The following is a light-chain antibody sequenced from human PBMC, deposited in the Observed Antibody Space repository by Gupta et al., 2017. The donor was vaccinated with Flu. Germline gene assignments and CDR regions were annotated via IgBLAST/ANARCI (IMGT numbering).Light chain of an antibody. J-gene: IGKJ3*01. V-gene: IGKV3-20*01. CDR3: QQYGSSPAP. Sequence: GTLSLSPGERATLSCRASQSVSSSYLAWYQQKPGQAPRLLIYGASSRATGIPDRFSGSGSGTDFTLTISRLEPEDFAVYYCQQYGSSPAPFGPGTKVDIK. CDR1: QSVSSSY. CDR2: GAS.